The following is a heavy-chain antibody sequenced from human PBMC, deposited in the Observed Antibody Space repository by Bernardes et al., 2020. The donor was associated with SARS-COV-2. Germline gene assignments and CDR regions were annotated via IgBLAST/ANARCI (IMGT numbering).Heavy chain of an antibody. D-gene: IGHD2-2*01. Sequence: VWSLRLSCAASGFTFRNFWMSWVRQAPGKGLEWVANIKQDGSEKYYVDSVKGRFIISRDNAKNSLYLQMNSLRAKDTAVYYCASEIVVVPAAFDYWGRGTLVTVSS. V-gene: IGHV3-7*01. CDR2: IKQDGSEK. CDR3: ASEIVVVPAAFDY. CDR1: GFTFRNFW. J-gene: IGHJ4*02.